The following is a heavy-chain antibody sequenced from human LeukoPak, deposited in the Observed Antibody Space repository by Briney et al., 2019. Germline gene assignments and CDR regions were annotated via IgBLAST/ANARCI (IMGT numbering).Heavy chain of an antibody. CDR1: GGSFSGYY. J-gene: IGHJ6*02. CDR3: ARGIVVVVAATLDYYYYGMDV. CDR2: INHSGST. Sequence: SETLSLTCAVYGGSFSGYYWSWIRQPPGKGLEWIGEINHSGSTNYNPSLKSRVTISVGTSKNQFSLKLSSVTAADTAVYYCARGIVVVVAATLDYYYYGMDVWGQGTTVTVSS. V-gene: IGHV4-34*01. D-gene: IGHD2-15*01.